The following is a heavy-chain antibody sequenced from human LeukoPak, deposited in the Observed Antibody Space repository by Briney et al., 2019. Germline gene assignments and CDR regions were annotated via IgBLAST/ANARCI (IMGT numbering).Heavy chain of an antibody. J-gene: IGHJ5*02. CDR2: ISYDGRIK. CDR3: ARGSGTYYDSSSYYPWFDP. V-gene: IGHV3-30*04. CDR1: EFTFGSYA. D-gene: IGHD3-22*01. Sequence: PGGSLRLSCAASEFTFGSYALHWVRQAPGKGLEWVALISYDGRIKDYADSVKGRFTISRDNSKNTLYLQMNSLRAEDTAVYYCARGSGTYYDSSSYYPWFDPWGQGTLVTVSS.